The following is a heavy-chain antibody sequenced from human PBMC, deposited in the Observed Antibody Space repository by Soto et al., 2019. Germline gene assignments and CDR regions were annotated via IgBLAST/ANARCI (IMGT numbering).Heavy chain of an antibody. CDR1: GGSISNSNW. CDR2: IFHSGST. J-gene: IGHJ4*02. D-gene: IGHD1-26*01. CDR3: AHRPIVGAAI. Sequence: QVQLQESGPGLVKPSGTLSLTCAVFGGSISNSNWWTWVRQPPGKGLDWIGEIFHSGSTNYNSSPMGRVTISVDKANTQFSLKLSSVTAADTGVYYCAHRPIVGAAIWGQGTLVTVSS. V-gene: IGHV4-4*02.